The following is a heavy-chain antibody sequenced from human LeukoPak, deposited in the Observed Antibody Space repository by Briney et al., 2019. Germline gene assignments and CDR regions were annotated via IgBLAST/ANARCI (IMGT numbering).Heavy chain of an antibody. V-gene: IGHV3-7*01. CDR3: ARDRGFIGVFYNGIDV. J-gene: IGHJ6*02. D-gene: IGHD3-10*01. CDR2: IKQDGSEK. Sequence: PGGSLRLSCAASGFTFTSYWMIWVRQAPGKGLEWVANIKQDGSEKYYVGSVKGRFTISRDNAKNSLYLQMNSLRAEDTAVYYCARDRGFIGVFYNGIDVWGQGTTVTVSS. CDR1: GFTFTSYW.